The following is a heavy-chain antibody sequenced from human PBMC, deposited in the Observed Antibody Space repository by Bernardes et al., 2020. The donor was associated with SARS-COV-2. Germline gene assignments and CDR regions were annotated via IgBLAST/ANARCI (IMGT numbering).Heavy chain of an antibody. D-gene: IGHD3-10*01. CDR2: IYYTGST. CDR1: GGSISSSSYY. Sequence: SETLSLTCTVSGGSISSSSYYWGWIRQPPGKGLEWIGSIYYTGSTYYNPSLKSRVTISVDTSKNQFSLKLSSVTAADTAVYYCARGQFGELSRFDYWGQGTLVTVSS. V-gene: IGHV4-39*01. J-gene: IGHJ4*02. CDR3: ARGQFGELSRFDY.